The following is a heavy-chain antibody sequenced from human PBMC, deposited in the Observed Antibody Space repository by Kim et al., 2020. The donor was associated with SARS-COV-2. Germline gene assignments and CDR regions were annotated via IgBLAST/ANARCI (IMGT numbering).Heavy chain of an antibody. D-gene: IGHD1-26*01. J-gene: IGHJ3*02. CDR3: ARFEVGSTISRYDAFDI. CDR2: IYYSGST. CDR1: GGSISSYY. Sequence: SETLSLTCTVSGGSISSYYWSWIRQPPGKGLEWIGYIYYSGSTNYNPSLKSRVTISVDTSKNQFSTKLSSVTAADTAEYYCARFEVGSTISRYDAFDIWGQGTMVTVSS. V-gene: IGHV4-59*01.